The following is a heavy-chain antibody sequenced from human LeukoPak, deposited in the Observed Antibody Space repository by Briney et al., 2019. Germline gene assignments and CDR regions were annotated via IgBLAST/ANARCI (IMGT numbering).Heavy chain of an antibody. Sequence: PGGSLRLSCAASGFTFDDYAMHWVRQAPGKGLEWVSGISWNSGSIGYVDSVKGRFTISRDNAKNSLYLQMNSLRAEDMALYYCAKGTLSGDYVGGAFDIWGQGTMVTVSS. V-gene: IGHV3-9*03. D-gene: IGHD2-21*02. J-gene: IGHJ3*02. CDR3: AKGTLSGDYVGGAFDI. CDR1: GFTFDDYA. CDR2: ISWNSGSI.